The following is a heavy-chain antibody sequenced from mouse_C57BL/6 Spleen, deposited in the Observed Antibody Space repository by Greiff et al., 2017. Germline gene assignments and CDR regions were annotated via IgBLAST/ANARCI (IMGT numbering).Heavy chain of an antibody. CDR1: GYTFTSYW. CDR2: IDPSDSYT. D-gene: IGHD1-1*01. Sequence: QVQLQQPGAELVRPGTSVKLSCKASGYTFTSYWMHWVKQRPGQGLEWIGVIDPSDSYTNYNQKFKGKATLTVDTSSSTAYMQLSSLTSEDSAVYYCARENYYGSSYWYFDVGGTGTTVTVSS. J-gene: IGHJ1*03. CDR3: ARENYYGSSYWYFDV. V-gene: IGHV1-59*01.